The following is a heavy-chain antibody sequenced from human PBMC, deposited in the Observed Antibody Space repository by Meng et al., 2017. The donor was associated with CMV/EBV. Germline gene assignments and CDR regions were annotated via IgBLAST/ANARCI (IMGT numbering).Heavy chain of an antibody. CDR2: MNWNGDGT. CDR3: TRAAYYDFWSGYQNQADAFDI. J-gene: IGHJ3*02. CDR1: GFAFRDHG. Sequence: GGSLRLSCAASGFAFRDHGMNWVRQAPGKGLEWVAGMNWNGDGTGYADSVKGRFTISRDNAKNSLYLQMNSLRAEDTAVYYCTRAAYYDFWSGYQNQADAFDIWGQGTVVTVSS. D-gene: IGHD3-3*01. V-gene: IGHV3-20*04.